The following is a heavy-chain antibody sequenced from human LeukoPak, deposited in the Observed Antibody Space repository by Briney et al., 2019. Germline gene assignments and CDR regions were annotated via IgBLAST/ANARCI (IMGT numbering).Heavy chain of an antibody. J-gene: IGHJ3*02. CDR3: ARICSYGKADDAFDI. D-gene: IGHD5-18*01. V-gene: IGHV3-30*03. CDR1: GFTFSSYG. Sequence: GGSLRLSCAASGFTFSSYGMHWVRQAPGKGLEWVAVISYDGSNKYYADSVKGRFTISRDNSKNTLYLQMNSLRAEDTAVYYCARICSYGKADDAFDIWGQGTMVTVSS. CDR2: ISYDGSNK.